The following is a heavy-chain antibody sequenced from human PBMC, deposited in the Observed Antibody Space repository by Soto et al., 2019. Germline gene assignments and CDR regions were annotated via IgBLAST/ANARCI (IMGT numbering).Heavy chain of an antibody. J-gene: IGHJ4*02. CDR2: ISSSSSTI. CDR1: GFTFSSYS. Sequence: PGGSLRLSCAASGFTFSSYSMNWVRQGPGKGLEWVSYISSSSSTIYYADSVKGRFTISRDNAKNSLYLQMNSLRAEDTAVYYCARLGSYDYIWGSDYWGQGTLVTVSS. V-gene: IGHV3-48*01. D-gene: IGHD3-16*01. CDR3: ARLGSYDYIWGSDY.